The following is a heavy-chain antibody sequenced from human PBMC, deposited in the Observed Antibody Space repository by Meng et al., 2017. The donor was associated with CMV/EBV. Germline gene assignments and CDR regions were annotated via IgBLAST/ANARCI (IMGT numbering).Heavy chain of an antibody. Sequence: GESLKISCAASGFTFSDYYMSWIRQAPGKGLEWVSYISSSGSTIYYADSVKGRFTISRDNAKNSLYLQMNSLRAEDTAVHYCAREAVDDFWSGYYYYGMDVWGQGTTVTVSS. CDR1: GFTFSDYY. D-gene: IGHD3-3*01. CDR2: ISSSGSTI. CDR3: AREAVDDFWSGYYYYGMDV. J-gene: IGHJ6*02. V-gene: IGHV3-11*01.